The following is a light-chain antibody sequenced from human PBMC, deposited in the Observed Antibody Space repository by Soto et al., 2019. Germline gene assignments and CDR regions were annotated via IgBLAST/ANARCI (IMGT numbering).Light chain of an antibody. CDR3: QRYNNWPLT. V-gene: IGKV3-15*01. CDR2: DTS. J-gene: IGKJ4*01. CDR1: HGIGDT. Sequence: EVVMTQSPATLSVSPGEGATLSCRASHGIGDTLAWSQHKPGQTPRLLIYDTSTRATGVPARFSGSRSGTEFTLTINSLQSEDFAVYYCQRYNNWPLTFGGGTKVDIK.